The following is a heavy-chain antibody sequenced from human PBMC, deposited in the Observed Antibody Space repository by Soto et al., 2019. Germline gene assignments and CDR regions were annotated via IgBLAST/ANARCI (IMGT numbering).Heavy chain of an antibody. D-gene: IGHD6-13*01. CDR2: IYHTGTT. CDR1: GDSIRSSY. V-gene: IGHV4-59*03. Sequence: SETLSLTCTVSGDSIRSSYWTWIRQAPGRGLEWIGDIYHTGTTNYNPSLKSRVSISVDTSKNQFSLRLRSVTAADTAIYFCAKISAGSTDETMFTVFDHWGQGTLVTVST. J-gene: IGHJ4*02. CDR3: AKISAGSTDETMFTVFDH.